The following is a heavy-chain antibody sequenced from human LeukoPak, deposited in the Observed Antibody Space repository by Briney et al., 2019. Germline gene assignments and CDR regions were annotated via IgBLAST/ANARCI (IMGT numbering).Heavy chain of an antibody. CDR2: ISYDGSNK. CDR3: AKDSRSGWAFSAFDI. CDR1: GFTFSSYG. Sequence: PGGSLRLSCAASGFTFSSYGMHWVRQAPGKGLEWVAVISYDGSNKYYADSVKGRFTISRDNSKNTLYLQMNSLRAEDTAVYYCAKDSRSGWAFSAFDIWGQGTMVTVSS. J-gene: IGHJ3*02. V-gene: IGHV3-30*18. D-gene: IGHD6-19*01.